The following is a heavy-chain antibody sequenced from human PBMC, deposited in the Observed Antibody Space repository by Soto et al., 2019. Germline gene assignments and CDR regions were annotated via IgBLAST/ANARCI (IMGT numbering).Heavy chain of an antibody. V-gene: IGHV4-59*11. D-gene: IGHD3-10*01. CDR3: ARGVYLSLVRTGWFDP. J-gene: IGHJ5*02. CDR1: GTSMTGHF. CDR2: GYYSGST. Sequence: QVQLQESGPRLVKASETLSLTCTVSGTSMTGHFWSWMRQPPGKGLEWIGYGYYSGSTLYHPSLKSRVTISLDTSKNHFSLRLSSVTSADTAVYYCARGVYLSLVRTGWFDPWGQGTLVTVSS.